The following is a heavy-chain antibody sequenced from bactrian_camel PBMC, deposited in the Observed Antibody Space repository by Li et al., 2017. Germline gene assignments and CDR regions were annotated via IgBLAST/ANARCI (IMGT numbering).Heavy chain of an antibody. J-gene: IGHJ4*01. V-gene: IGHV3S53*01. D-gene: IGHD6*01. CDR2: IDSDGST. Sequence: QVQLVESGGGSVQAGGSLRLSCGWSGYTYNAYCMGWFRQAPGKEREGVAAIDSDGSTSYADSVKGRFAISKDSAKNTWYLEMNSLKLEDTAIYYCAVDPARSAYGGSWREGGEWKYRARGPRSPSP. CDR1: GYTYNAYC.